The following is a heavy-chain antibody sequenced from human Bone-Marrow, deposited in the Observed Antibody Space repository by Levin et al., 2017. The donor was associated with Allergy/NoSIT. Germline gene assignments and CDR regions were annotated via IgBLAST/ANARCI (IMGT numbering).Heavy chain of an antibody. CDR1: GFTVSDYA. D-gene: IGHD2-8*01. J-gene: IGHJ4*02. CDR3: AKAQATDLMLRTPFAS. V-gene: IGHV3-30*18. CDR2: ISYDGIQK. Sequence: HTGGSLRLSCATSGFTVSDYAMHWVRQAPGKGLEWVAVISYDGIQKHYGDVAKGRSTISRDISKNTVSLQMNSLTPDDTAVYYCAKAQATDLMLRTPFASWGQGTLVTVSS.